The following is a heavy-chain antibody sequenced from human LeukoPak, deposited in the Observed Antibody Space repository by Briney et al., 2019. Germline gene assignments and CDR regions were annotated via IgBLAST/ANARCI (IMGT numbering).Heavy chain of an antibody. CDR1: GFTFRSHW. V-gene: IGHV3-7*01. CDR3: AREGRGDYFDF. D-gene: IGHD1-26*01. Sequence: GGSLRLSCAASGFTFRSHWMSWVRQAPGKGLEWVANIKQEGSVKSYVDSVKGRFTISKDNAKNSLYLQMSSLRAEDTAVYYCAREGRGDYFDFWGQGTLVTVSS. CDR2: IKQEGSVK. J-gene: IGHJ4*02.